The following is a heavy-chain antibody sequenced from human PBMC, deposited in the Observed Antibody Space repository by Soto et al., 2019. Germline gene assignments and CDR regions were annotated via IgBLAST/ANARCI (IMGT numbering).Heavy chain of an antibody. CDR3: ATSFRYFDN. Sequence: GGSLRLSCAISGFSVSSNYLSWVRQAPGKGLEWVSVHYSGGSTYYVDSVKGRFFISRDNSKNTVTLQMNNLTVDDTAVYYCATSFRYFDNWGQGTRVTVSS. CDR2: HYSGGST. D-gene: IGHD3-9*01. CDR1: GFSVSSNY. V-gene: IGHV3-53*01. J-gene: IGHJ4*02.